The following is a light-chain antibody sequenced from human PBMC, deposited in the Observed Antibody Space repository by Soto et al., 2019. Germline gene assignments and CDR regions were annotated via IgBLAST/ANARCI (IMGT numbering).Light chain of an antibody. V-gene: IGLV2-23*01. CDR2: EDS. CDR1: SSDFGSYNL. Sequence: QSVLAQPASVSGSPGQSITVSCTGTSSDFGSYNLVSWYQQHPGKAPKLMIYEDSKRPSGVSNRFSGSKSGNTASPTISGLQAEDDADYYCCSYAGSRTYVFGTGTKVTVL. CDR3: CSYAGSRTYV. J-gene: IGLJ1*01.